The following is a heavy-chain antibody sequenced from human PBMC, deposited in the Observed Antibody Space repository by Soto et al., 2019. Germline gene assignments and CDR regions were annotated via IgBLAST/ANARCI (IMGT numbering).Heavy chain of an antibody. CDR2: INAGNGNT. D-gene: IGHD3-3*01. CDR1: GYSFTSYA. V-gene: IGHV1-3*01. Sequence: ASVKVSCKASGYSFTSYAMHWVRQAPGQRLEWMGWINAGNGNTKYSQKFQGRVTITRDTSASTAYMELSSLRSEDTAVYYCARVPPPDFYWYGKDVWGQGTTVTVSS. CDR3: ARVPPPDFYWYGKDV. J-gene: IGHJ6*02.